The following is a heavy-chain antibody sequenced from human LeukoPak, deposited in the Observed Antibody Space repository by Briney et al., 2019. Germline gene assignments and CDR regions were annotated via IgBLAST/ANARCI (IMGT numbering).Heavy chain of an antibody. CDR3: AKDTRGYSSGWYPLVY. Sequence: QAGGSLRLSCAASGFTFDDYAMHWVRQAPGKGLEWVSGISWNSGSIGYADSVKGRFTISRDNAKNSLYLQMNSLRAEDTALYYCAKDTRGYSSGWYPLVYWGQGTLVTVSS. V-gene: IGHV3-9*01. CDR1: GFTFDDYA. CDR2: ISWNSGSI. J-gene: IGHJ4*02. D-gene: IGHD6-19*01.